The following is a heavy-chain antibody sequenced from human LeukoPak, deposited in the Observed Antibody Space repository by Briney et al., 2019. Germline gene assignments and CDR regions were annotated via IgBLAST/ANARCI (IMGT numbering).Heavy chain of an antibody. V-gene: IGHV3-23*01. D-gene: IGHD3-9*01. J-gene: IGHJ4*02. CDR1: GFSFSNTA. CDR3: AKWPLLRYFDWQPIDY. Sequence: GGSLRLSCAASGFSFSNTAMSWVRRGPGKGLEWVSAISASGDETYYADTVKGRFTVSRDNSKNTLYLQMNSLRAEDTAVYYCAKWPLLRYFDWQPIDYWGQGTLVTVSS. CDR2: ISASGDET.